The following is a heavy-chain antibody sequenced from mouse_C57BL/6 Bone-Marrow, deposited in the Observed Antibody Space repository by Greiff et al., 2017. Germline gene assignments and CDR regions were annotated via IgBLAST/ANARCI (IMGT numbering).Heavy chain of an antibody. D-gene: IGHD2-5*01. CDR1: GYTFTSYW. J-gene: IGHJ4*01. V-gene: IGHV1-59*01. CDR2: IDPSDSYT. Sequence: QVHVKQPGAELVRPGTSVKLSCKASGYTFTSYWMHWVKQRPGQGLEWIGVIDPSDSYTNYNQKFKGKATLTVDTSSSTAYMQLSGLSSEDSAVYYGARDYSNYLRGAMDYWGQGTSVTVSS. CDR3: ARDYSNYLRGAMDY.